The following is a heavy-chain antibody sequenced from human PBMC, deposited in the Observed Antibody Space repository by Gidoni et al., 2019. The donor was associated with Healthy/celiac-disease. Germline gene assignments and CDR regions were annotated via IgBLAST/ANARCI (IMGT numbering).Heavy chain of an antibody. D-gene: IGHD6-6*01. CDR2: ISYDGSNK. CDR1: GFTFSSYA. V-gene: IGHV3-30-3*01. J-gene: IGHJ5*02. CDR3: ARDWSIAARRNVNWFDP. Sequence: QVQLVESGGGVVQPGRSLRLSCAASGFTFSSYAMHWVRQAPGKGLAWVAVISYDGSNKYYADSVKGRFTISRDNSKNTLYLQMNSLRAEDTAVYYCARDWSIAARRNVNWFDPWGQGTLVTVSS.